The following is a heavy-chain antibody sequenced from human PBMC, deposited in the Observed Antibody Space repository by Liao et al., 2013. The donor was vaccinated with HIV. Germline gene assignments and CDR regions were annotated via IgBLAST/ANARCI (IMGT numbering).Heavy chain of an antibody. J-gene: IGHJ4*02. CDR3: ATGWGCSGGSCYPLDY. V-gene: IGHV4-39*07. CDR2: IYYSGST. D-gene: IGHD2-15*01. CDR1: GGSISSSSFY. Sequence: QVQLQESGPGLVKPSETLSLTCTVSGGSISSSSFYWGWIRQSPGKGLEWIGSIYYSGSTYYNPSLKSRVTISVDTSKNQFSLKLSSVTAADTAVYYCATGWGCSGGSCYPLDYWGQGTLVTVSS.